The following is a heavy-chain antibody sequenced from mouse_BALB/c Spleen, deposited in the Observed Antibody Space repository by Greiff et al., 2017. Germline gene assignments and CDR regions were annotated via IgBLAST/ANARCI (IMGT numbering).Heavy chain of an antibody. D-gene: IGHD1-1*01. Sequence: VQLQQSGAELVRSGASVKLSCTASGFNIKDYYMHWVKQRPEQGLEWIGWIDPENGDTEYAPKFQGKATMTADTSSNTAYLQLSSLTSEDTAVYYCARDYYGSSWYYFDYWGQGTTLTVSS. V-gene: IGHV14-4*02. J-gene: IGHJ2*01. CDR3: ARDYYGSSWYYFDY. CDR1: GFNIKDYY. CDR2: IDPENGDT.